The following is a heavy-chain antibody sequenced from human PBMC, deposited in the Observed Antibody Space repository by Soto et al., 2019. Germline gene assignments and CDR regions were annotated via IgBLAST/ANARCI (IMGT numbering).Heavy chain of an antibody. CDR3: ARFKGCSGGSCYSYFDY. CDR2: ISSDGSNK. D-gene: IGHD2-15*01. Sequence: GGSLRLSCAASGFTFISYAMHWVRQAPGKGLEWVAVISSDGSNKYYADSVKGRFTISRDNSKNTLYLQMNSLRAEDTAVYYCARFKGCSGGSCYSYFDYWGQGTLVTVSS. CDR1: GFTFISYA. V-gene: IGHV3-30-3*01. J-gene: IGHJ4*02.